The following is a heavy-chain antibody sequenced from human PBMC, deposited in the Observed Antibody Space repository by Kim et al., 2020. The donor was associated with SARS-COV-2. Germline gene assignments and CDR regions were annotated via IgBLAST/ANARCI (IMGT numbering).Heavy chain of an antibody. Sequence: SETLSLTCTVSGGSISSYYWSWIRQPPGKGLEWIGYIYYSGSTNYNPSLKSRVTISVDTSKNQFSLKLSSVTAADTAVYYCARVTLWFGDPRGFDPWGQGTLVTVSS. J-gene: IGHJ5*02. V-gene: IGHV4-59*13. CDR2: IYYSGST. CDR3: ARVTLWFGDPRGFDP. CDR1: GGSISSYY. D-gene: IGHD3-10*01.